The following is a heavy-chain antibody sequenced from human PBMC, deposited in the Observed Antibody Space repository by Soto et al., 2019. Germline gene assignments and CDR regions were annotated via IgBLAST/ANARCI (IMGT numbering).Heavy chain of an antibody. CDR2: ISYDGTNK. V-gene: IGHV3-30-3*01. D-gene: IGHD7-27*01. CDR3: ARDPKTSGGQHWALNYFDS. J-gene: IGHJ4*02. CDR1: GXSFSISP. Sequence: GSLRLSCAASGXSFSISPMHWVRQAPGKGPEWVALISYDGTNKFYADSVNCRFTISRDKPKSTLYLQVDSLRPEDAAVYYRARDPKTSGGQHWALNYFDSWGQGTLGPVS.